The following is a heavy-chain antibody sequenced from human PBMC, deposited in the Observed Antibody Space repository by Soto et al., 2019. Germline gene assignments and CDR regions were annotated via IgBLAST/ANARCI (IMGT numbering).Heavy chain of an antibody. J-gene: IGHJ4*02. CDR1: GGSVTSGGHS. Sequence: PSETLSLTCVVSGGSVTSGGHSWSWIRQAPGKGLEWVGSIYQSKSAYYNPSLRSRVAISVDRSNNQVSLRMTSVTAADTAIYYCARGATRLGELSHDYWGQGTLVTVSS. V-gene: IGHV4-30-2*01. D-gene: IGHD3-16*02. CDR2: IYQSKSA. CDR3: ARGATRLGELSHDY.